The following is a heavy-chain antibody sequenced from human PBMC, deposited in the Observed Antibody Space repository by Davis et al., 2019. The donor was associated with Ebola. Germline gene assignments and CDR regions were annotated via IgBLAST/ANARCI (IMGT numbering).Heavy chain of an antibody. V-gene: IGHV3-33*01. Sequence: GESLKISCAASGFTFSSYGMHWVRQAPGKGLEWVAVIWYDGSNKYADSVKGRFTISRDNSKNTLYLQMNSLRAEDTAVYYCARGVEWELLFGWFDPWGQGTLVTVSS. CDR2: IWYDGSNK. J-gene: IGHJ5*02. CDR3: ARGVEWELLFGWFDP. D-gene: IGHD1-26*01. CDR1: GFTFSSYG.